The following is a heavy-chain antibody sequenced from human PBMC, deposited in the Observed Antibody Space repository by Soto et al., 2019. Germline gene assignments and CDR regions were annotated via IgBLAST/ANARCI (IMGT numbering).Heavy chain of an antibody. D-gene: IGHD2-2*01. CDR3: ARDKGGGCSSTSCYYYYYGMDV. CDR1: GGTFSSYA. J-gene: IGHJ6*02. CDR2: IIPMFGTA. Sequence: QVQLVQSGAEVKKPGSSVKVSCKASGGTFSSYAISWVRQAPGQGLEWMGGIIPMFGTANYAQKFQGRVTITADESTSTAYMELSSLRSEDTAVYYCARDKGGGCSSTSCYYYYYGMDVWGQGTTVTVSS. V-gene: IGHV1-69*01.